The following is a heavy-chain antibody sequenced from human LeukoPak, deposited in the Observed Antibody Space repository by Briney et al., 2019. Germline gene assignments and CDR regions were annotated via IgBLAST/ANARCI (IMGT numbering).Heavy chain of an antibody. V-gene: IGHV3-23*01. D-gene: IGHD2-2*01. Sequence: GGSLRLPCTASGFTFSSYAMTWVRQAPGKGLEWVSIISDSGETTYDADSVKGRFTISRDNSKNTLYLQMNSLRAEDTAVYYCARVYCSSTSCSYYYYYYMDVWGKGTTVTVSS. CDR2: ISDSGETT. CDR3: ARVYCSSTSCSYYYYYYMDV. J-gene: IGHJ6*03. CDR1: GFTFSSYA.